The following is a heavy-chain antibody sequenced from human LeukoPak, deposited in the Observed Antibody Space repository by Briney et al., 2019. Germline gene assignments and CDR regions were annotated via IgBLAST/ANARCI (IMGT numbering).Heavy chain of an antibody. J-gene: IGHJ3*02. V-gene: IGHV3-33*08. CDR1: EFTFSSFA. CDR2: IWYDGSIK. CDR3: ARVGSGSYFLDGFDI. Sequence: HPGGSLRLSCEASEFTFSSFAVHWVRQAPGKGLEWVAVIWYDGSIKYYADSVKGRFTISRDNPKNTLYLQMNSLRAEDTAVYYCARVGSGSYFLDGFDIWGQGTMVTVSS. D-gene: IGHD1-26*01.